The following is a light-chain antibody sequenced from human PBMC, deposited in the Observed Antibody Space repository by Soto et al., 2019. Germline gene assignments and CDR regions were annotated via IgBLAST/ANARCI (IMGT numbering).Light chain of an antibody. CDR3: SSYTSSNTLV. CDR1: SSDVGAYNY. V-gene: IGLV2-14*01. J-gene: IGLJ2*01. Sequence: QSALTQPASESGSPGQSITISCTRTSSDVGAYNYVSWYQQHPGKAPILMIFDVSDRPSGVSNRFSGSKSGHTASLTISGLQAEDEADYYCSSYTSSNTLVFGGGTKLTVL. CDR2: DVS.